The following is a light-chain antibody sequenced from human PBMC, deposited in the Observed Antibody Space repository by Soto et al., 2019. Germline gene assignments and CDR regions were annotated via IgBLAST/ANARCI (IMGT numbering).Light chain of an antibody. V-gene: IGLV2-23*01. CDR1: SSDVGSYNL. Sequence: QSALTQPASVSGSPGQSITISCTGTSSDVGSYNLVSWYQQHPGKAPKLMIFEGSKRPSGVSNRFSGSKSGNTASLTISGLPAEDGADYYCCSYAGSSTWVFGGGTQLTVL. CDR3: CSYAGSSTWV. CDR2: EGS. J-gene: IGLJ3*02.